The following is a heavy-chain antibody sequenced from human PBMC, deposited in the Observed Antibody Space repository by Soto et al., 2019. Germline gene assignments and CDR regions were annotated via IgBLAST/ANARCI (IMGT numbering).Heavy chain of an antibody. CDR2: ISANNGNT. CDR1: GYTFTSYG. Sequence: QVQLVQSGAEVKKPGASVKVSCKASGYTFTSYGISWVRQAPGQGLEWMGWISANNGNTNYAQKLQGRVTMTTDTSTSTADMELRSLRADDTAVYYCARDRGSDALDYWGQGTLVSVSS. CDR3: ARDRGSDALDY. J-gene: IGHJ4*02. D-gene: IGHD3-16*01. V-gene: IGHV1-18*01.